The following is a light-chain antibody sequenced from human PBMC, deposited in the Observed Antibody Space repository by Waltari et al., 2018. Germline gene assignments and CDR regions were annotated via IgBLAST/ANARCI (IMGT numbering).Light chain of an antibody. V-gene: IGKV3D-20*01. CDR2: HAS. CDR3: ECYDNSVIT. CDR1: QSLSTSY. J-gene: IGKJ5*01. Sequence: EIVLTQSPATMSLSPGERATLSCGASQSLSTSYFAWYQQKPGLAPRLLMYHASSRATGIPDRFSGSGAGTDFTLTISRLEPEDFAVYYCECYDNSVITFGQGTRLEI.